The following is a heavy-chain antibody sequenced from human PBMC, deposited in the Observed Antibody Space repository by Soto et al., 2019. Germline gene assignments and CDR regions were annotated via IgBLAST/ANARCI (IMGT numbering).Heavy chain of an antibody. J-gene: IGHJ4*01. D-gene: IGHD3-10*01. Sequence: ASVKVSCKASGYNFINYGITWVRQAPGQGLEWMGWIRVHNGNTNYAQKLQGRVTMTTDTSTSTAYMELRSLRTEDTAVYYCARDSGYGAGNSVNHYIDYWGHGTLVTVSS. CDR1: GYNFINYG. CDR3: ARDSGYGAGNSVNHYIDY. V-gene: IGHV1-18*01. CDR2: IRVHNGNT.